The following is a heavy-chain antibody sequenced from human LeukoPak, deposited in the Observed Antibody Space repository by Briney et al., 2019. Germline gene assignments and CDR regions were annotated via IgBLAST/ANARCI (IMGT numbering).Heavy chain of an antibody. Sequence: QSGGSLRLSCAASGFTFSSYAMSWVRQAPGKGLEWVSAISGSGGSTYYADSVKGRFTISRDNAKNSLYLQMNSLRAEDTAVYYCARAGFTFSDYFGSFFDYWGQGTLVTVSS. CDR3: ARAGFTFSDYFGSFFDY. J-gene: IGHJ4*02. V-gene: IGHV3-23*01. CDR1: GFTFSSYA. CDR2: ISGSGGST. D-gene: IGHD3-10*01.